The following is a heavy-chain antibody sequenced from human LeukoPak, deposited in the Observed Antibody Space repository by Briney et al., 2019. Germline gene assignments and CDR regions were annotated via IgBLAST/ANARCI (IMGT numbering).Heavy chain of an antibody. Sequence: SSVKVSCKASGGTFTSYAISWGRQSPGQGLEWRGGSIPIFVTANYTHKFQGRVTISACASTSTDYMGLSSLRSEDTAVYYCARELYYGTGSRHNWFDPWGQGTLVTVSS. CDR2: SIPIFVTA. CDR3: ARELYYGTGSRHNWFDP. CDR1: GGTFTSYA. J-gene: IGHJ5*02. D-gene: IGHD3-10*01. V-gene: IGHV1-69*13.